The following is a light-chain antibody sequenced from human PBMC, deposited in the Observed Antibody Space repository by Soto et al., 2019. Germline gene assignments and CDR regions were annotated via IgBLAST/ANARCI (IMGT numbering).Light chain of an antibody. Sequence: QSVLTQPPSASGSPGQSVTISCTGSAFNYVTQYQQHPGKAPKFMIFDVSSRPSGVFDRFSGSKSGNTASLTISGLQTEDEADYYCASYTTSSTYVFGTGTKVTVL. V-gene: IGLV2-14*01. CDR3: ASYTTSSTYV. J-gene: IGLJ1*01. CDR1: AFNY. CDR2: DVS.